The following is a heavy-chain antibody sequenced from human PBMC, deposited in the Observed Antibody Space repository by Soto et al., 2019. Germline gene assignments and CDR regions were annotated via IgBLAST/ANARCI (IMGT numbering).Heavy chain of an antibody. CDR2: ISAYNGNT. V-gene: IGHV1-18*04. D-gene: IGHD6-19*01. CDR1: GYTFTSYG. J-gene: IGHJ6*02. Sequence: VASVKVSCKASGYTFTSYGISWVRQAPGQGLEWMGWISAYNGNTNYAQKLQGRVTMTTDTSTSTAYMELRSLRSDDTAVYYCARENSPYSSGWYRRHYYYGMDVWGQGTTVTAS. CDR3: ARENSPYSSGWYRRHYYYGMDV.